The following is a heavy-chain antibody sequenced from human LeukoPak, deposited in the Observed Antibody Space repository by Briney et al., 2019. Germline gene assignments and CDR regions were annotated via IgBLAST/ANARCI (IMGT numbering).Heavy chain of an antibody. J-gene: IGHJ5*02. D-gene: IGHD1-14*01. CDR3: ARGSNWNHGRVPWFDP. CDR1: GYTFTGYY. CDR2: INPNSGGT. V-gene: IGHV1-2*02. Sequence: ASVKVSCKASGYTFTGYYMHWVRQAPGQGLEWMGWINPNSGGTNYAQKFQGRVTMTRDTSISTAYMELSRLRSDDTAVYYCARGSNWNHGRVPWFDPWGQGTLVTVSS.